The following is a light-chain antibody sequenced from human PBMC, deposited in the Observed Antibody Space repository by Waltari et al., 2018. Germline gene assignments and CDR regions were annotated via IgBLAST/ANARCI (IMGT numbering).Light chain of an antibody. J-gene: IGKJ2*01. CDR2: WAS. V-gene: IGKV4-1*01. CDR3: QQYYNTPYT. Sequence: DIVMTQSPDSLAVSLGERATINCKSSQSVLYSNNQNYLAWYQQKPGQPPKLLIYWASTRESGVPDRFSGSGSGTDFTLTISSLQAEDVAIYHCQQYYNTPYTFGQGTKLEIK. CDR1: QSVLYSNNQNY.